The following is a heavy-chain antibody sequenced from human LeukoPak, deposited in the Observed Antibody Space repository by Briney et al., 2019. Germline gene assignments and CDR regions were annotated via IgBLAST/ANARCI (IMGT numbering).Heavy chain of an antibody. J-gene: IGHJ6*03. CDR2: IYSGGIT. V-gene: IGHV3-53*01. CDR1: GFSVSGNN. D-gene: IGHD6-19*01. CDR3: ASESVAVAGYMVV. Sequence: PGGSLRLSCAASGFSVSGNNMNWVRQAPGKRLEWVSVIYSGGITYYADSVKGRFTISRDNSKNTLYLQMTSLRAEDTAVYYCASESVAVAGYMVVWGKGTTVTVSS.